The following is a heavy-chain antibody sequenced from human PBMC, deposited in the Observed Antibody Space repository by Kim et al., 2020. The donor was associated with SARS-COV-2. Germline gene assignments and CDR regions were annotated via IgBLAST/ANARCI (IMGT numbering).Heavy chain of an antibody. D-gene: IGHD3-10*01. J-gene: IGHJ5*02. CDR1: GGSFSDYY. CDR3: ARAYYGPGFTSFDP. Sequence: SETLSLTCAVNGGSFSDYYWNWIRQSPGKGLDWIGEINHSGSTIYNPSLKSRVTLSIDTSKNQFSLKLSSVTAAATAVYYCARAYYGPGFTSFDPWGQGT. CDR2: INHSGST. V-gene: IGHV4-34*01.